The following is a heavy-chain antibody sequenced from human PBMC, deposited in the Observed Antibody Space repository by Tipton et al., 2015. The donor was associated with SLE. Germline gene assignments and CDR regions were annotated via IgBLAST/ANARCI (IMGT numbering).Heavy chain of an antibody. V-gene: IGHV4-61*02. CDR1: DGSISSDYYY. D-gene: IGHD2-8*01. CDR2: IYTSGST. Sequence: TLSLTCSVSDGSISSDYYYGSWLRQPAGKPLEWMGRIYTSGSTNYNPSLKSRVTISVDTSKNQFSRKLSSVTAADTAVYYCARDRGVYWYFDLWGRGPLVTVSS. CDR3: ARDRGVYWYFDL. J-gene: IGHJ2*01.